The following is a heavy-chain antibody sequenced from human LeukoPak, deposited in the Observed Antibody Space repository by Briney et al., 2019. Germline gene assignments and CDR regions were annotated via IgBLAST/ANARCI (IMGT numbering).Heavy chain of an antibody. Sequence: PGGSLRLSCAASGFTFSSYEMNWVRQAPGKGLEWVSYISSSGSTIYYADSVKGRFTISRDNAKNSLYLQMNSLRAEDTAVYYCARASMAAAFDYWGQGTLVTVSS. CDR1: GFTFSSYE. CDR2: ISSSGSTI. CDR3: ARASMAAAFDY. V-gene: IGHV3-48*03. J-gene: IGHJ4*02. D-gene: IGHD6-13*01.